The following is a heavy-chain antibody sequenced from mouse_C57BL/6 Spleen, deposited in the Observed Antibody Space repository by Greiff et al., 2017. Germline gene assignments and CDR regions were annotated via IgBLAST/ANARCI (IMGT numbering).Heavy chain of an antibody. CDR2: INPGSGGT. Sequence: VQLQESGAELVRPGTSVKVSCKASGYAFTNYLIEWVKQRPGQGLEWIGVINPGSGGTNYNEKFKGKATLTADKSSSTAYMQLSRLTSEDSAVYFCARSENCYDYWGQGTTLTVSS. D-gene: IGHD1-1*01. CDR1: GYAFTNYL. CDR3: ARSENCYDY. J-gene: IGHJ2*01. V-gene: IGHV1-54*01.